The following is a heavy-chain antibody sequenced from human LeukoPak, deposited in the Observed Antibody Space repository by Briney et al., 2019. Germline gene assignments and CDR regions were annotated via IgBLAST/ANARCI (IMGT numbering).Heavy chain of an antibody. Sequence: GSLRLSCAASGFTFSSYGMHWVRQAPGKGLEWVAFIRYDGSNKYYADSVKGRFTISRDNSKNTLYLQMNSLRAEDTAVYYCAKDVSHYCSSTSCYPWAFDIWGQGTMVTVSS. CDR1: GFTFSSYG. D-gene: IGHD2-2*01. CDR2: IRYDGSNK. V-gene: IGHV3-30*02. J-gene: IGHJ3*02. CDR3: AKDVSHYCSSTSCYPWAFDI.